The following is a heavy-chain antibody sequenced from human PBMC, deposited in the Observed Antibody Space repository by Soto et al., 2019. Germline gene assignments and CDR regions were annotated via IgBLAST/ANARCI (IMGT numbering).Heavy chain of an antibody. J-gene: IGHJ6*02. CDR3: ARSHGSSTSLEIYYYYYYDMDV. Sequence: QMQLVQSGAEVKKPGSSVKVSYKASGGTFSSYAVSWVRQAPRQGLEWMGGIIPISDTTNYAQKFQGRVTITADESTSTAYMELSSLRSEDTAAYYCARSHGSSTSLEIYYYYYYDMDVWGQGTTVTVSS. CDR2: IIPISDTT. D-gene: IGHD2-2*01. V-gene: IGHV1-69*01. CDR1: GGTFSSYA.